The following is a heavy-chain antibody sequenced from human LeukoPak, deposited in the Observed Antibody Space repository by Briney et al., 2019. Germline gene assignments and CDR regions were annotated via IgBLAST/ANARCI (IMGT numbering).Heavy chain of an antibody. V-gene: IGHV3-53*01. CDR3: ARSGSVLWFGELFAFDI. J-gene: IGHJ3*02. CDR1: GFTVSSNY. D-gene: IGHD3-10*01. Sequence: PGGSLRLSCAASGFTVSSNYMSWVRQAPGKGLEWVSVIYSGGSTYYADSVKGRFTISRDNSKNTLYLQMTSLRAEDTAVYYCARSGSVLWFGELFAFDIWGQGTMVTVSS. CDR2: IYSGGST.